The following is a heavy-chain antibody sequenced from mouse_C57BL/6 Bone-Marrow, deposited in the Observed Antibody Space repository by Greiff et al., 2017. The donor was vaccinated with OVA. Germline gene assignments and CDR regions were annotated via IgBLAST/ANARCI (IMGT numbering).Heavy chain of an antibody. D-gene: IGHD3-3*01. CDR2: INPNNGGT. V-gene: IGHV1-18*01. J-gene: IGHJ4*01. CDR3: ARGGTLYYYAMDY. CDR1: GYTFTDYN. Sequence: EVQLVESGPELVKPGASVKIPCKASGYTFTDYNMDWVKQSHGKSLEWIGDINPNNGGTIYNQKFKGKATLTVDKSSSTAYMELRSLTSEDTAVYYYARGGTLYYYAMDYWGQGTSVTVSS.